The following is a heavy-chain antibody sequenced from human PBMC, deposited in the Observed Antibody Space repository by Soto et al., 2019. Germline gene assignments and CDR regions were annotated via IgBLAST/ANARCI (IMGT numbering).Heavy chain of an antibody. CDR3: ARLLCDYGSGGYYYYYGMDV. V-gene: IGHV4-39*01. D-gene: IGHD3-10*01. J-gene: IGHJ6*02. Sequence: SETLSLTCTVSGGSISSSSYYWGWIRQPPGKGLDWIGSIYYSGSTYYNPSLKSRVTISVDTSKNQFSLKLSSVTAADTAVYYCARLLCDYGSGGYYYYYGMDVWGQGTTVTVSS. CDR2: IYYSGST. CDR1: GGSISSSSYY.